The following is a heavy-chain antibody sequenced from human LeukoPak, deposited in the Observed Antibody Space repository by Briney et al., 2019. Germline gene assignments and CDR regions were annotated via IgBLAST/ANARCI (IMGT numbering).Heavy chain of an antibody. D-gene: IGHD6-19*01. CDR1: GGSISSYY. Sequence: PSETLSLTCTVSGGSISSYYWSWIRQPPGKGLEWIGYIYYSGSTNYNPSLKSRVTISVDTSKNQFSLKLSSVTAADTAVYYCARDVAVAGNYYYYGMDVWGQGTTVTASS. CDR2: IYYSGST. J-gene: IGHJ6*02. CDR3: ARDVAVAGNYYYYGMDV. V-gene: IGHV4-59*01.